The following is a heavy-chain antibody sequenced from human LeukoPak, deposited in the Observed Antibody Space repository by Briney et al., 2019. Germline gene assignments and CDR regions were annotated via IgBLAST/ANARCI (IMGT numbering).Heavy chain of an antibody. CDR1: GFTFSSYW. Sequence: GGSLRLSCAASGFTFSSYWMSWVRQAPGKGLEWVANIKQDGSEKYYVDSVKGRFTISRDNAKNSLYLQMNSLRAEDTAVYYCARDYARIVGATLDGYWGQGTLVTVSS. D-gene: IGHD1-26*01. J-gene: IGHJ4*02. CDR2: IKQDGSEK. V-gene: IGHV3-7*01. CDR3: ARDYARIVGATLDGY.